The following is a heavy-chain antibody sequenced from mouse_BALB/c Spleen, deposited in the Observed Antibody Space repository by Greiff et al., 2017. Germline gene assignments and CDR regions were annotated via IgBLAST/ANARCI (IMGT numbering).Heavy chain of an antibody. CDR2: ISSGSSTI. J-gene: IGHJ4*01. CDR1: GFTFSSFG. Sequence: DVKLVESGGGLVQPGGSRKLSCAASGFTFSSFGMHWVRQAPEKGLEWVAYISSGSSTIYYADTVKGRFTISRDNPKNTLFLQMTSLRSEDTAMYYCARDKIYYGNYDGYAMDYWGQGTSVTVSS. V-gene: IGHV5-17*02. CDR3: ARDKIYYGNYDGYAMDY. D-gene: IGHD2-1*01.